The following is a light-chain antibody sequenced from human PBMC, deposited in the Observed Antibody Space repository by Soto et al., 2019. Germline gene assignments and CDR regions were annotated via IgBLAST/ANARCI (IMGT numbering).Light chain of an antibody. Sequence: QSALTQTASVSGSPGQSITISCTGTDSDIGDNNYVSWYQQYPGRAPKLMIYEVANRPSGVSDRFSGSKSGNTASLTILGLQAEDEADYYCRAYSVTNTLGVFGGGTKVTVL. CDR1: DSDIGDNNY. V-gene: IGLV2-14*01. CDR2: EVA. CDR3: RAYSVTNTLGV. J-gene: IGLJ3*02.